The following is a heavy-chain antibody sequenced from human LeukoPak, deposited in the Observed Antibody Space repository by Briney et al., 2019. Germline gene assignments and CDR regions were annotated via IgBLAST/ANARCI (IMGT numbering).Heavy chain of an antibody. J-gene: IGHJ6*04. CDR3: ARVYGSGSYYYYYGMDV. CDR1: GYSFTSYW. CDR2: IYPGDSDT. V-gene: IGHV5-51*01. D-gene: IGHD3-10*01. Sequence: PGESLKISCKGSGYSFTSYWIDWVRQMPGKGLEWMGIIYPGDSDTRYSPSFQGQVTISADKSISTAYLQWSSLKASDTAMYYCARVYGSGSYYYYYGMDVWGKGTTVTVSS.